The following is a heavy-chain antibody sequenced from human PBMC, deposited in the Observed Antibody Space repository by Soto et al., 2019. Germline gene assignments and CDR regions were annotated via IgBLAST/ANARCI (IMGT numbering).Heavy chain of an antibody. V-gene: IGHV2-5*02. D-gene: IGHD3-10*01. CDR3: AHRDRASGGLFDH. CDR1: GFSLSTSGVA. J-gene: IGHJ4*02. Sequence: QITLKESGPTLVKPTQTLTLTCTFSGFSLSTSGVAVGWIRQSPGKALEWLSVIYWDDDNRSSPSLRNRLTITKDTSKTQVVLTMTKLDPVDTATYYCAHRDRASGGLFDHWGQGILVTVSS. CDR2: IYWDDDN.